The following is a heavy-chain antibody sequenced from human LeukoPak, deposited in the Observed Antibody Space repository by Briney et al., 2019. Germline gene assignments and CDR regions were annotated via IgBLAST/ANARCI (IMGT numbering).Heavy chain of an antibody. V-gene: IGHV3-66*01. J-gene: IGHJ4*02. CDR3: ARKVYGSGSYYPFDY. D-gene: IGHD3-10*01. Sequence: GGSLRLSCAASGFTVSSNDMSWVRQAPGKGLEWVSIIHIGNSTNYADSVKGRFSISRDNAENSLYLQMNSLRVEDTAVYYCARKVYGSGSYYPFDYWGQGTLVTVSS. CDR1: GFTVSSND. CDR2: IHIGNST.